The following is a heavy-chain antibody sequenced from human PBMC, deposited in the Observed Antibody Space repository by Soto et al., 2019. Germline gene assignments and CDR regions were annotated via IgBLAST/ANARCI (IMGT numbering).Heavy chain of an antibody. D-gene: IGHD1-26*01. CDR2: ISSSSSYI. CDR1: GFTFSSYS. CDR3: ARGGVGATGDY. Sequence: GGSLRLSCAASGFTFSSYSMNWVRQAPGKGLEWVSSISSSSSYIYYADSVKGRFTISRDNAKNSLYLQMNSLRAEDTAVYYCARGGVGATGDYWGQGTMVTVYS. V-gene: IGHV3-21*01. J-gene: IGHJ4*02.